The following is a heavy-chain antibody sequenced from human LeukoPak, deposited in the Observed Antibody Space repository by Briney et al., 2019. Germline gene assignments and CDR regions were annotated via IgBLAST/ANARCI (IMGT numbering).Heavy chain of an antibody. Sequence: HTGGSLRLSCAASGFTFSSYWMSWVRHAPGKGLEWVANIKQDGSEKYYVDSVKGRFTISRDNAKNSLYLQMNSLRAEDTAVYYCAREVNCGGDCYPFDYWGQGTLVTVSS. V-gene: IGHV3-7*01. D-gene: IGHD2-21*02. CDR3: AREVNCGGDCYPFDY. J-gene: IGHJ4*02. CDR2: IKQDGSEK. CDR1: GFTFSSYW.